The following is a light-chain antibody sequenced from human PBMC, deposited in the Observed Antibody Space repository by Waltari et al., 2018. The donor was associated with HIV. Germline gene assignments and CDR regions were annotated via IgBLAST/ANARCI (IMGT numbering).Light chain of an antibody. V-gene: IGKV3-20*01. J-gene: IGKJ5*01. CDR1: QSVKINY. Sequence: EIVLTQSPGTLSLSPGEKATLSCRASQSVKINYLAWYQHKPGQAPRLLIYGASSRATGIPDRFSGSGSETDFTLTISRLEPEDSAVYYCQQYGGSPSTFGQGTRLEIK. CDR3: QQYGGSPST. CDR2: GAS.